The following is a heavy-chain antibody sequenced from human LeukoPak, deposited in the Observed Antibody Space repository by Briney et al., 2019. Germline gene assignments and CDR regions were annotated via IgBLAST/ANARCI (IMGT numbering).Heavy chain of an antibody. D-gene: IGHD1-26*01. CDR2: ISGGGGST. J-gene: IGHJ4*02. CDR1: GFTFTSYS. Sequence: GGSLRLSCAASGFTFTSYSMNWVRQAPGKGLEWVSTISGGGGSTNYADSVKGRFTISRDNSKNTLYLQVNSLRAEDTAVYYCAKGGKWDVTPFDYWGQGTLVTVSS. V-gene: IGHV3-23*01. CDR3: AKGGKWDVTPFDY.